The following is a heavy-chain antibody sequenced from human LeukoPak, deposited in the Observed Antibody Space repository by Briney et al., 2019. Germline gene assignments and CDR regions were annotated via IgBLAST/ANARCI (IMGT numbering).Heavy chain of an antibody. J-gene: IGHJ4*02. CDR2: INWNGGST. CDR1: GFTFDDYG. Sequence: PGGSLGLSCAASGFTFDDYGMSWVRQAPGKGLEWVSGINWNGGSTGYADSVKGRFTISGDNAKNSLYLQMNSLRAEDTAVYYCARARSDFWSGYYTGDYFDYWGQGTLVTVSS. V-gene: IGHV3-20*04. D-gene: IGHD3-3*01. CDR3: ARARSDFWSGYYTGDYFDY.